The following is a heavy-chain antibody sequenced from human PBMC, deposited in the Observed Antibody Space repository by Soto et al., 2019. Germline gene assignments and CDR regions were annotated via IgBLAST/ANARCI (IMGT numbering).Heavy chain of an antibody. V-gene: IGHV4-39*01. CDR2: IYYSGST. D-gene: IGHD3-22*01. Sequence: VYGGSFSGYSWGWIRQPPGKGLEWIGSIYYSGSTYYNPSLKSRVTISVDTSKNQFSLKLSSVTAADTAVYYCARDYYYDSSGYYSPFDYWGQGTLVTVSS. CDR3: ARDYYYDSSGYYSPFDY. J-gene: IGHJ4*02. CDR1: GGSFSGYS.